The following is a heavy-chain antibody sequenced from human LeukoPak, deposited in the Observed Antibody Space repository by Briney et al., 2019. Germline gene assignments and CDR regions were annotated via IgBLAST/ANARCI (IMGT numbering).Heavy chain of an antibody. CDR3: ARDRGRTITGNWFDP. D-gene: IGHD3-10*01. CDR1: GYTFTSYG. Sequence: GASVKVSCKASGYTFTSYGISWVRQAPGQGLEWMGWISAYNGNTNYAQKLQGRVTMTTDTSTSTAYMELRSLRSDDTAVYHCARDRGRTITGNWFDPWGQGTLVTVSS. J-gene: IGHJ5*02. CDR2: ISAYNGNT. V-gene: IGHV1-18*01.